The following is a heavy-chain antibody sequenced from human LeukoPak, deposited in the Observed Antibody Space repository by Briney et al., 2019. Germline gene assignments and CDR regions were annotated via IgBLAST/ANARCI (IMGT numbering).Heavy chain of an antibody. D-gene: IGHD4-17*01. V-gene: IGHV3-9*01. Sequence: PGRSLRLSCAASAFTFDDYAVHWVRQAPGKGLEWVSAISWISGSIGYADSVKGRFTISRDNAKNSLYLQMNSLRAEDTALYYCAKGTTVTSAFGFWGQGTMVTVSS. CDR1: AFTFDDYA. CDR2: ISWISGSI. J-gene: IGHJ3*01. CDR3: AKGTTVTSAFGF.